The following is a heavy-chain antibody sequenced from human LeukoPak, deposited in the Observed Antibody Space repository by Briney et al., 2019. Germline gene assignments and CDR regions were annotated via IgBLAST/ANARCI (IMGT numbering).Heavy chain of an antibody. Sequence: GGSLRLSCAASAFTFSSYGMHWVRQAPGKGLEWVAFMRYDGSNKKYADSVKGRFTISRDNAKNSLYLQMNSLRAEDTAVYYCARGYSSSWYFDYYYMDVWGKGTTVTISS. CDR1: AFTFSSYG. V-gene: IGHV3-30*02. D-gene: IGHD6-13*01. J-gene: IGHJ6*03. CDR3: ARGYSSSWYFDYYYMDV. CDR2: MRYDGSNK.